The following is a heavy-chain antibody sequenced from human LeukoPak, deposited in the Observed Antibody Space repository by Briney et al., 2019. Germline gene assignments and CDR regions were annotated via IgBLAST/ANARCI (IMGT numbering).Heavy chain of an antibody. Sequence: PSETLSLTCTVSGGSISSYYWSWIRQPPGKGLEWIGYIYYSGSTNYNPSLKSRVTISVDTSKNQFSLKLSSVTAADTAVYYCARKRGGSYSPFDYWGQGTLVTVSS. CDR1: GGSISSYY. J-gene: IGHJ4*02. CDR2: IYYSGST. D-gene: IGHD1-26*01. V-gene: IGHV4-59*12. CDR3: ARKRGGSYSPFDY.